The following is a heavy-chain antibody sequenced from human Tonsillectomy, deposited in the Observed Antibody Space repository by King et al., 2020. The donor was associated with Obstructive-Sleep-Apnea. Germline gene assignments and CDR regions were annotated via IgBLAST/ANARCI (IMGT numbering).Heavy chain of an antibody. CDR1: GGSISSSSYY. J-gene: IGHJ4*02. V-gene: IGHV4-39*01. Sequence: LQLQESGPGLVKPSETLSLTCTVSGGSISSSSYYWGWIRQPPGKGLEWIVSIYYSGSTYYNPSLKSRVTISVDTSKNQLSLKLSSVTAADTAVYYCASQEDMATMNYWGQGTLVTVSS. CDR2: IYYSGST. CDR3: ASQEDMATMNY. D-gene: IGHD5-24*01.